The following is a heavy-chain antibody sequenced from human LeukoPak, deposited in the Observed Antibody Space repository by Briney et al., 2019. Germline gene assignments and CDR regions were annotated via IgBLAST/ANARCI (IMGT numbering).Heavy chain of an antibody. V-gene: IGHV4-59*01. J-gene: IGHJ4*02. CDR3: ARKGSGWHTLEY. Sequence: PETLSLTCTVSGGSISTYYWNWIRQPPGKGLEWIGYIYYSGSTNYNPSLKSRVTISVDTSKNQLSLRLTSVTAADTAVYYCARKGSGWHTLEYWGQGTLVTVSS. D-gene: IGHD6-19*01. CDR1: GGSISTYY. CDR2: IYYSGST.